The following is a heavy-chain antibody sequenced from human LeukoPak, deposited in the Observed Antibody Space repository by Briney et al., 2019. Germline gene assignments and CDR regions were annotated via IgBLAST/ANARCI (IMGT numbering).Heavy chain of an antibody. CDR3: AREGTSSGTGHSNFYYGLDV. CDR1: GFTFYTYA. J-gene: IGHJ6*02. Sequence: GESLRLSCAASGFTFYTYAMHWVRQAPGKGLEWVAVIWYDETTKYYADSVKGRITISRDNSKSTLYLQMSSLRTEDTAIYYCAREGTSSGTGHSNFYYGLDVWGQGTTVTVSS. D-gene: IGHD6-13*01. CDR2: IWYDETTK. V-gene: IGHV3-33*01.